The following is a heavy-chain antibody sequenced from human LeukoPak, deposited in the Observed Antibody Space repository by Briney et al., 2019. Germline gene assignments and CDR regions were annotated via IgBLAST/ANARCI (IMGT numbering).Heavy chain of an antibody. CDR1: GYTFTSYG. V-gene: IGHV1-18*01. CDR2: ISAYNGNT. Sequence: ASVKVSFKASGYTFTSYGISGVRQAPGQGLKWMGWISAYNGNTTYAQKLQGRVTMTTDTSTSTAYMELRSLRSDDTAVYYCARRVGATDQNWFDPWGQGTLVTVSS. J-gene: IGHJ5*02. D-gene: IGHD1-26*01. CDR3: ARRVGATDQNWFDP.